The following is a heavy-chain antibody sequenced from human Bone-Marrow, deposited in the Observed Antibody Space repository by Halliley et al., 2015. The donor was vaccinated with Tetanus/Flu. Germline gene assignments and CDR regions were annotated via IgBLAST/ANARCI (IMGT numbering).Heavy chain of an antibody. J-gene: IGHJ3*01. CDR3: ARRAYCTSPSCYDAFDL. V-gene: IGHV4-59*08. Sequence: GLVKPSETLSLTCTVSGDSFSRYYWSWIRQPPGKGLEWIAYIHSSGSTNYSPSLKSRVTISMDTSKSQFSLKLTSVSASDTAVYYCARRAYCTSPSCYDAFDLWGQGTMVTVSS. CDR1: GDSFSRYY. CDR2: IHSSGST. D-gene: IGHD2-2*01.